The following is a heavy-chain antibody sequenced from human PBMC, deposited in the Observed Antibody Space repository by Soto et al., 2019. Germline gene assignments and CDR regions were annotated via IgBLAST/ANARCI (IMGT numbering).Heavy chain of an antibody. CDR2: IKDDGREQ. D-gene: IGHD2-2*01. CDR3: AITTSTVSYWFDP. Sequence: GGSLRLSCAASGFSVSSYWMSWVRQAPGKGPEWVANIKDDGREQHYVDSVKGRFTISRDNTENSLFLQMNNLRAEDSAIYYCAITTSTVSYWFDPWGPGTQVTAPQ. V-gene: IGHV3-7*03. J-gene: IGHJ5*02. CDR1: GFSVSSYW.